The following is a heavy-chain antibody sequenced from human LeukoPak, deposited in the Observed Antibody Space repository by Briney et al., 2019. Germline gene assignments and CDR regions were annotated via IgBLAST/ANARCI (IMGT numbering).Heavy chain of an antibody. CDR1: GGSFSGYY. J-gene: IGHJ6*03. V-gene: IGHV4-34*01. D-gene: IGHD6-13*01. CDR2: INHSGST. Sequence: SETLSLTCAVYGGSFSGYYWSWIRQPPGKGLEWIGEINHSGSTNYNPSLKGQVTRSVDKSKTQFSLKLSSVTAADTAVYYCARERSSSVLRKHYYYTDVWGKGTTVTVSS. CDR3: ARERSSSVLRKHYYYTDV.